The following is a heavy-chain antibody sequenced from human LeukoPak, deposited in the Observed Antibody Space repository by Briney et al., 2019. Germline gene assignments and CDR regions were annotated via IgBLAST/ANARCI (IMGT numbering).Heavy chain of an antibody. CDR3: ARDQVTTSFDWFDP. CDR2: IYTSGST. D-gene: IGHD4-11*01. V-gene: IGHV4-61*02. Sequence: SETLSLTCNVSGDSMSSSSYYWRWIRQPAGKGLEWLGRIYTSGSTNYNPSLKSRVTMSVDTSKNQFSLKLSSVTAADTAMYYCARDQVTTSFDWFDPWGQGTLVTVSS. CDR1: GDSMSSSSYY. J-gene: IGHJ5*02.